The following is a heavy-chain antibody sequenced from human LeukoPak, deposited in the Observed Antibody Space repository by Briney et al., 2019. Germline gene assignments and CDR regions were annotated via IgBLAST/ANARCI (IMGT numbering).Heavy chain of an antibody. CDR3: ARGDDPDY. J-gene: IGHJ4*02. Sequence: ASVKVSCKASGYTFTSYAMHWVRQAPGQRLEWMGWINAGNGNTKYSQKFQGRVTIARDKSASTVHVELSSLRSEDTAVYYCARGDDPDYWGQGTLVTVSS. V-gene: IGHV1-3*01. CDR1: GYTFTSYA. CDR2: INAGNGNT. D-gene: IGHD5-24*01.